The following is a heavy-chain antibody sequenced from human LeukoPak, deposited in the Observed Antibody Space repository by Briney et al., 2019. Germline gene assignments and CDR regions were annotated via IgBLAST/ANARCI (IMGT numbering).Heavy chain of an antibody. CDR3: ARGGDGYNILFDY. Sequence: PGGSLRLSCAASGFTVSSNYMSWVRQAPGRGLGRVSVIFSGGSTYYADSVKGRFTISRDNSKNTLYLQMNSLRVEDTAVYYCARGGDGYNILFDYWGQGTLVTVSS. V-gene: IGHV3-53*01. J-gene: IGHJ4*02. D-gene: IGHD5-24*01. CDR2: IFSGGST. CDR1: GFTVSSNY.